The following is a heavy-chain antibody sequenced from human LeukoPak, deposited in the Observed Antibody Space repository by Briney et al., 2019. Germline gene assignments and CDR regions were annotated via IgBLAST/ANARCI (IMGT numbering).Heavy chain of an antibody. CDR1: GFPFSTYY. D-gene: IGHD3-10*01. CDR3: ARDPLLIRGANFDF. Sequence: PGGSLRLSCVASGFPFSTYYMNWVRQAPGKGLEWVANIRQDGSEKYYVDSVKGRFTISRDNAKNSLYLQMNSLRADDTAVYYCARDPLLIRGANFDFWGQGTPVTVSS. V-gene: IGHV3-7*01. CDR2: IRQDGSEK. J-gene: IGHJ4*02.